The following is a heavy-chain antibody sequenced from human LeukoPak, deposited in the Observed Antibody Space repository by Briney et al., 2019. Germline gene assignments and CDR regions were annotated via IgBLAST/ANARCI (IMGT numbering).Heavy chain of an antibody. V-gene: IGHV3-30*18. CDR3: AKDRGYSDY. Sequence: PGGSLRLSCAASGFTFSSYGMHWVRQAPGKGLEWVAVISYGGSNKYYADSVKGRFTISRDNSKNTLYLQMNSLRAEDTAVYYCAKDRGYSDYWGQGTLVTVSS. J-gene: IGHJ4*02. CDR1: GFTFSSYG. CDR2: ISYGGSNK.